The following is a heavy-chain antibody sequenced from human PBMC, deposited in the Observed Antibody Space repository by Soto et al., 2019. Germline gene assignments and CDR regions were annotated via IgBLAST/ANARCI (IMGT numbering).Heavy chain of an antibody. CDR2: ISAYNGKT. CDR3: AREWGPVLLAFDY. CDR1: GYTLTSYG. D-gene: IGHD3-10*01. Sequence: GASVKVSCKASGYTLTSYGITWVRQAPGQGLEWMGWISAYNGKTNHAQKLQGRVTMTTDTSTSTAYMELRSLRSDDTAVYYCAREWGPVLLAFDYWGQGTLVTVSS. J-gene: IGHJ4*02. V-gene: IGHV1-18*04.